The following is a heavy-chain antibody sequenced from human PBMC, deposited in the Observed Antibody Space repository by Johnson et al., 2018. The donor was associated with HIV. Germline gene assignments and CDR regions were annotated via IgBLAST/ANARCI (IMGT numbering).Heavy chain of an antibody. D-gene: IGHD1-20*01. Sequence: VQLVESGGGVVRPGGSLRLSCAASEFTFDDYGMSWVRQAPGKGLAWVSGINWNGGSTGYADSVKGRFTISRDNAKNSLYLQMNSLRAEDTALYYCARGTLTGTTGGFDIWGQGTMVTVSA. CDR1: EFTFDDYG. CDR3: ARGTLTGTTGGFDI. V-gene: IGHV3-20*04. J-gene: IGHJ3*02. CDR2: INWNGGST.